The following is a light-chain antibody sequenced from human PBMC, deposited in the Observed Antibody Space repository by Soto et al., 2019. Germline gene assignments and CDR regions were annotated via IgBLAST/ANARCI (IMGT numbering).Light chain of an antibody. CDR1: QDINIY. CDR2: DAS. V-gene: IGKV1-33*01. Sequence: IQITQSPSSQFASVGYRVSIKCQATQDINIYLNWYQQKPGKAPNRLIYDASNLEIGVPSRFSGSGSGTHFTFTISSLQTEDIGTYYCQQYDSLPITFGRGTRLEIK. J-gene: IGKJ5*01. CDR3: QQYDSLPIT.